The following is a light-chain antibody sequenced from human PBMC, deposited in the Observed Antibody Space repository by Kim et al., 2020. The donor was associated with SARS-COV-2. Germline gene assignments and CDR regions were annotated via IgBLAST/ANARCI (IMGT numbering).Light chain of an antibody. CDR2: GAS. V-gene: IGKV3-15*01. CDR3: QQYYDWPPWT. Sequence: PGERATPACRASQSVSSNLAWYQQKPGQAPRLLIYGASIRATGIPARFSGSGSGTEFTPSISSLQSEDFAVYYCQQYYDWPPWTFGQGTKVDIK. CDR1: QSVSSN. J-gene: IGKJ1*01.